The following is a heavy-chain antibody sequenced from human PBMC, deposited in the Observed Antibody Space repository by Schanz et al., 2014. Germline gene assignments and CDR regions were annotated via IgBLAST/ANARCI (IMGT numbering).Heavy chain of an antibody. CDR3: AKDLHSNSGNYYSYYFDS. D-gene: IGHD3-10*01. CDR1: GFNFANHA. Sequence: QVQLVESGGGVVQPERSLRLSCAASGFNFANHAIHWVRQGQGNGLQWVAVILSDGSKKLYADSVKARFTISRDNSKNSVSLQMDSLRPEDTAVYFCAKDLHSNSGNYYSYYFDSWGPGALVTVSS. V-gene: IGHV3-30*18. CDR2: ILSDGSKK. J-gene: IGHJ4*02.